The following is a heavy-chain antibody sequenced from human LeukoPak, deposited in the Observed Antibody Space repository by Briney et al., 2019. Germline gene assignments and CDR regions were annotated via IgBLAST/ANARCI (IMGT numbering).Heavy chain of an antibody. J-gene: IGHJ3*02. V-gene: IGHV1-2*02. CDR3: ARESDTSGYAFDI. D-gene: IGHD6-19*01. CDR1: GYTFTSYY. CDR2: INPNTGGT. Sequence: ASVKVSCKASGYTFTSYYMHWVRQAPGQGLEWMGWINPNTGGTSYAQNFQGRVTMTRDTSINTAYMELSRLTSDDTAVYFCARESDTSGYAFDIWGQGTLVSVSS.